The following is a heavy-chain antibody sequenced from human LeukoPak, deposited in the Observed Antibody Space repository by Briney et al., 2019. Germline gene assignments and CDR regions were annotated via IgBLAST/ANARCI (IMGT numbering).Heavy chain of an antibody. CDR3: AKAKGSGLKYYFDY. CDR2: ISGSGGST. J-gene: IGHJ4*02. D-gene: IGHD6-19*01. V-gene: IGHV3-23*01. CDR1: GFTVSSNY. Sequence: GGSLRLSCAASGFTVSSNYMSWVRQAPGKGLEWVPGISGSGGSTYYADSVKGRFTVSRDNSKNTLFLQMNSLRAEDTAVYYCAKAKGSGLKYYFDYWGQGTLVTVSS.